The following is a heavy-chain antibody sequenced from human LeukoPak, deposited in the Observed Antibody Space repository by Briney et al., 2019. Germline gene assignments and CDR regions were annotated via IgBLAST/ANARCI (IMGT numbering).Heavy chain of an antibody. V-gene: IGHV3-64*01. Sequence: PGGSLRLSCVASGFAFSTYAMHWVRQAPGKGLEYVSGINSDGSSTYYANSVKGRFTISRDNSRNTLYLQMGSLRAEDLALYYCSRGHSDSCGYHSDYWGQGTLVTVSS. CDR2: INSDGSST. D-gene: IGHD3-22*01. J-gene: IGHJ4*02. CDR3: SRGHSDSCGYHSDY. CDR1: GFAFSTYA.